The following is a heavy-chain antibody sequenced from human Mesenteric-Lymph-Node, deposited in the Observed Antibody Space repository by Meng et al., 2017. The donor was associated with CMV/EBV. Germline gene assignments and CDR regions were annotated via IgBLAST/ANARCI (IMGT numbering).Heavy chain of an antibody. CDR2: IYSGGST. V-gene: IGHV3-53*01. J-gene: IGHJ4*02. CDR1: GFTVSSNY. CDR3: AREGRADYFDY. Sequence: GESLKISCAASGFTVSSNYMSWVRQAPGKGLEWVSVIYSGGSTYYADSVKRRFTISRDNSKNTLYLQMNSLRAEDTALYYCAREGRADYFDYWGQGTLVTVSS.